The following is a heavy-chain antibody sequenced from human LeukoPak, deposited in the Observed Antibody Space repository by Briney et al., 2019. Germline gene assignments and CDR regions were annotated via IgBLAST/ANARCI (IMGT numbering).Heavy chain of an antibody. CDR1: GFTFSTYA. J-gene: IGHJ4*02. V-gene: IGHV3-23*01. CDR2: VRGSGTDT. Sequence: GGSLRLSCAASGFTFSTYAMTWVRQAPGKGQEWVSAVRGSGTDTYYADSVKGRFTISRDNSKNTLYLQMNSLRAEDTAIYYCAKTSRRDSAYDSPFDYWGQGTLVTVSS. CDR3: AKTSRRDSAYDSPFDY. D-gene: IGHD5-12*01.